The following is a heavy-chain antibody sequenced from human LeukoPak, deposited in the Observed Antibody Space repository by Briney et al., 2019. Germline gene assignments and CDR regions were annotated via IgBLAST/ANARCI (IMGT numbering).Heavy chain of an antibody. CDR3: ALNTLSRNSGWDR. D-gene: IGHD6-19*01. V-gene: IGHV3-23*01. Sequence: GGSLRLSCAASGFTFSAFSMTWVRQAPGKGLEWVSLIASNGGNTYYADSVKGRFTVSRDNSKNTLYLQMNTLRAEDTAIYYCALNTLSRNSGWDRWGQGTLVTVST. CDR2: IASNGGNT. J-gene: IGHJ4*02. CDR1: GFTFSAFS.